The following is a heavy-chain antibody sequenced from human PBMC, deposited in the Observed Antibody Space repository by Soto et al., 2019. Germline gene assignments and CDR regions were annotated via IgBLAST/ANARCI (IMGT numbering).Heavy chain of an antibody. CDR1: GFTFDDYA. CDR3: AKGTESGGYEYYFDS. J-gene: IGHJ4*02. V-gene: IGHV3-9*01. Sequence: EVQLVESGGGLVQPGRSLRLSCAASGFTFDDYAMHWVRQPPSQGLEWVSGISSDSGNIFYADSVKGRFTISRDNAKNSLYPQVDSLRTEDTAFYYCAKGTESGGYEYYFDSWGQGILVTVSS. CDR2: ISSDSGNI. D-gene: IGHD5-12*01.